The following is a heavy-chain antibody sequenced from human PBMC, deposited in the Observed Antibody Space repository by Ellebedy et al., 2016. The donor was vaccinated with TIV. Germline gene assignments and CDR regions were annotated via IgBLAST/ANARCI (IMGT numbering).Heavy chain of an antibody. CDR2: ISFDGNDK. V-gene: IGHV3-30*18. CDR1: GFTFSSYG. J-gene: IGHJ4*02. CDR3: VKDRWQLLRGFDD. D-gene: IGHD1-26*01. Sequence: GGSLRLXXAASGFTFSSYGMHWVRQAPGKGPEWVAAISFDGNDKYYAESVKGRCSFSRDNSKKTLYLQMWSLRPEDTAVYYCVKDRWQLLRGFDDWGQGTLVTVSS.